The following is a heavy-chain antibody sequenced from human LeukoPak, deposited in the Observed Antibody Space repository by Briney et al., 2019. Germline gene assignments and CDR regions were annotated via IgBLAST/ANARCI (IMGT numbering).Heavy chain of an antibody. J-gene: IGHJ3*02. CDR2: INPNSGGT. CDR1: GYTFTGYY. V-gene: IGHV1-2*02. CDR3: ARDIVGSTGPYAFDI. D-gene: IGHD1-26*01. Sequence: ASVKVSCKASGYTFTGYYMHWVRQAPGQGLEWMGWINPNSGGTNYAQKFQGRVTMTTDTSTSTAYMELRSLRSDDTAVYYCARDIVGSTGPYAFDIWGQGTMVTVSS.